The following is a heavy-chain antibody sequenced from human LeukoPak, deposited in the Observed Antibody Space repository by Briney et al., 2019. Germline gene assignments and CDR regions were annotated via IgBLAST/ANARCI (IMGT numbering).Heavy chain of an antibody. J-gene: IGHJ4*02. V-gene: IGHV3-48*04. CDR1: GFTFSSYS. CDR3: ARDKAHLAAAGFIDY. CDR2: ISSSSSTI. Sequence: GGSLRLSCAASGFTFSSYSMNWVRQAPGKGLEWVSYISSSSSTIYYADSVMGRFTISRDNAKNSLYLQMNSLRAEDTAVYYCARDKAHLAAAGFIDYWGQGTLVTVSS. D-gene: IGHD6-13*01.